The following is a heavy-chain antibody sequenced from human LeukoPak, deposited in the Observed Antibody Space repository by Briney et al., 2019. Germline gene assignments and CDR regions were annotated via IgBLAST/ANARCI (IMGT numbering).Heavy chain of an antibody. CDR3: ARSPGISVTGVDDAFDI. Sequence: SETLSLTCAVSGGSISSSSHYWGWIRQPPGKGLEWIGSINYSGSTYYNPSLKSRVTISVDTSKNQFSLKLSSVTAADTAVYYCARSPGISVTGVDDAFDIWGQGTMVTVSS. D-gene: IGHD6-19*01. CDR1: GGSISSSSHY. V-gene: IGHV4-39*01. CDR2: INYSGST. J-gene: IGHJ3*02.